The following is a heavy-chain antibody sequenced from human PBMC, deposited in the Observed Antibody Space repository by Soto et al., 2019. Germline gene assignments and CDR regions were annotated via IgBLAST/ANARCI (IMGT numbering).Heavy chain of an antibody. J-gene: IGHJ6*03. Sequence: EVQLVESGGGLVKPGGSLRLSCAASGFTFTSYSMNWVRQAPGKGLEWVSSISSSSSYIYYADSVKGRFTISRDNAKNSLYLQMNSLRSEDTAVYYCARVGGYYYYYMDVWGKGTTVTVSS. CDR3: ARVGGYYYYYMDV. CDR1: GFTFTSYS. V-gene: IGHV3-21*01. D-gene: IGHD2-15*01. CDR2: ISSSSSYI.